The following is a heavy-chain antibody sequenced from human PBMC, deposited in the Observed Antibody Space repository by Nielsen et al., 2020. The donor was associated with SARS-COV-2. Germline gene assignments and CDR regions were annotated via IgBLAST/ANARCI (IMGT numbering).Heavy chain of an antibody. CDR1: GFTFSSYS. Sequence: GESLKISCAASGFTFSSYSMNWVRQAPGKGLEWVSSISSSSSYIYYADSVKGRFTISRDNAKNSLYLQMNSLRAEDTAVYYCARDNPFTVWFGELTGRNAMDVWGQGTMVTVSS. D-gene: IGHD3-10*01. CDR2: ISSSSSYI. V-gene: IGHV3-21*01. CDR3: ARDNPFTVWFGELTGRNAMDV. J-gene: IGHJ3*01.